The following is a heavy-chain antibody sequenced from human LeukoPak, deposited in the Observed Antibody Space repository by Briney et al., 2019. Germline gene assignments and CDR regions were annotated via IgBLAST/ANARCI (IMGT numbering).Heavy chain of an antibody. V-gene: IGHV5-51*01. CDR2: IYPGDSDT. Sequence: GESLKISCKGSGYSFSSLWIGWVRQMLGKGLEWMGIIYPGDSDTRYSPSFQGQVTISADKSISTAYLQWSSLKASDTAMYYCARHTKYSSSSRVFDYWGQGTLVTVSS. CDR3: ARHTKYSSSSRVFDY. CDR1: GYSFSSLW. D-gene: IGHD6-6*01. J-gene: IGHJ4*02.